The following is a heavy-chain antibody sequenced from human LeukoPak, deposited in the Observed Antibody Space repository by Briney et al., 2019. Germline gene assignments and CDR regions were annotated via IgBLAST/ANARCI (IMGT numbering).Heavy chain of an antibody. CDR2: INPNSGGT. CDR1: GYTFTGYY. CDR3: ARELLGYCGY. V-gene: IGHV1-2*02. D-gene: IGHD2-15*01. J-gene: IGHJ4*02. Sequence: ASVKVSCKASGYTFTGYYMHWVRQAPGQGLEWMGWINPNSGGTNYAQKFQGRVTMTRDTSLSTAYMELSRLRSDDTAVYYCARELLGYCGYWGQGTLVTVSS.